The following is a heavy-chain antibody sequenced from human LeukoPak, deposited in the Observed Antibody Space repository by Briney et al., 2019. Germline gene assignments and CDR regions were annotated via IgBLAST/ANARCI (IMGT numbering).Heavy chain of an antibody. J-gene: IGHJ4*02. V-gene: IGHV3-48*03. CDR1: GFTFSSYE. CDR2: ISSRGTTI. CDR3: ARGIAARPDDY. Sequence: RGSLRLSCAASGFTFSSYEMNWVRQAPGKGLEWVSYISSRGTTIYYADSVKGRFTISRDNAKNSLYLQMNSLRAEDTAVYYCARGIAARPDDYWGQGTLVTV. D-gene: IGHD6-6*01.